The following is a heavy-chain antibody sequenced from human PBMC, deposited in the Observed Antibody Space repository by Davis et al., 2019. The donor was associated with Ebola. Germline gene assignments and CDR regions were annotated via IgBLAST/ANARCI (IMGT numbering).Heavy chain of an antibody. CDR2: ISAYNGNT. Sequence: AASVKVSCKTSGYIFTSYGITWVRQAPGQGLEWMGWISAYNGNTNYAQKLQGRVTMTTDTSTSTAYMELRSLRSDDTAVYYCARTGYCSSTSCYTGWDYYYYGMDVWGQGTTVTVSS. J-gene: IGHJ6*02. CDR3: ARTGYCSSTSCYTGWDYYYYGMDV. V-gene: IGHV1-18*01. D-gene: IGHD2-2*02. CDR1: GYIFTSYG.